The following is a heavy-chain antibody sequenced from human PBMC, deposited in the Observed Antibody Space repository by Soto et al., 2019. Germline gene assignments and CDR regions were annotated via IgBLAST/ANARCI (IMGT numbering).Heavy chain of an antibody. CDR3: EGTPDYGDHKPRNGMDV. Sequence: QVQLVQSGAEVKKPGASVKVSCKASGYIFSIYGISWGRQAPGQGLEWMGWISTYNGNTKYAQKLQGRVTMTTDTSTSSAYMEPRSLRTDDKAVYYCEGTPDYGDHKPRNGMDVWGQGTTVTVSS. J-gene: IGHJ6*02. D-gene: IGHD4-17*01. CDR2: ISTYNGNT. CDR1: GYIFSIYG. V-gene: IGHV1-18*01.